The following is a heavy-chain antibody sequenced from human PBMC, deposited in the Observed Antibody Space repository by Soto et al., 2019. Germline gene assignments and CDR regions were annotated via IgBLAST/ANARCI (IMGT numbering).Heavy chain of an antibody. CDR1: GYSFNSYW. J-gene: IGHJ4*02. CDR2: IYPGDSDT. CDR3: ARSQSGYYTLSPYYFDS. Sequence: GESLKISCKGSGYSFNSYWIGWVRQMPAKGLEWMGIIYPGDSDTRYSPSFQGQVTISADKSISTVYVQWSSLKASDTAIYYCARSQSGYYTLSPYYFDSWGQGTLVTVSS. D-gene: IGHD3-3*01. V-gene: IGHV5-51*01.